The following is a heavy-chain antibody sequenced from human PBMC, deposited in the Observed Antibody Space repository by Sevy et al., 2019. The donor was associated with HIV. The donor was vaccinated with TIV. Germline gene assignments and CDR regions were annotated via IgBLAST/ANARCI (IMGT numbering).Heavy chain of an antibody. D-gene: IGHD1-26*01. CDR3: ARGDGRDYYIFDY. CDR1: GYTFTSYD. J-gene: IGHJ4*02. V-gene: IGHV1-18*01. Sequence: ASVKVSCKASGYTFTSYDITWVRQAPGQGLEWMGWISAYNGNKNYAQKLQGRVNMTTDTSTSTAYMDLRRLRSDDTAVYYCARGDGRDYYIFDYWGQGTLVTVSS. CDR2: ISAYNGNK.